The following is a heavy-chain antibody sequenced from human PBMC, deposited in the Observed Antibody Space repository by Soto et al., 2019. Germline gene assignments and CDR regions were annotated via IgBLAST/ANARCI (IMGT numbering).Heavy chain of an antibody. CDR1: GFTFTSSA. V-gene: IGHV1-58*01. CDR3: AAVPRGSNPLYDF. CDR2: IVVGSGNT. J-gene: IGHJ4*02. D-gene: IGHD3-3*01. Sequence: QMQLVQSGPEVKKPGTSVKVSCKASGFTFTSSAVQWVRQARGQGLEWIGWIVVGSGNTNYAQKFQERVTITRDMSTSTAYMELSSLRSEDTAVYYCAAVPRGSNPLYDFWGQGTLVTVSS.